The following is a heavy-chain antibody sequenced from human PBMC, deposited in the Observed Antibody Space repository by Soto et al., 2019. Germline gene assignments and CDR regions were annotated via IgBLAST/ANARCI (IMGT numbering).Heavy chain of an antibody. Sequence: QVQMVQSGAEVKKPGASVKVSCKASGYIFATYYMHWVRQAPGQGLEWVGVINPSSGGTRYAQKFKGRVNVTSDTSTTTVYMELSSLRSDDTAVYYCAREGAYDDSGYQFWGQGTLVTVSS. J-gene: IGHJ4*02. CDR3: AREGAYDDSGYQF. V-gene: IGHV1-46*03. CDR1: GYIFATYY. CDR2: INPSSGGT. D-gene: IGHD3-22*01.